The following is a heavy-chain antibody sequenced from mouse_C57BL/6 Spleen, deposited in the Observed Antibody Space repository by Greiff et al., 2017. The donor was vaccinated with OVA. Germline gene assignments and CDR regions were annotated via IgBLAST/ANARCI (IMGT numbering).Heavy chain of an antibody. CDR2: IDPSDSYT. D-gene: IGHD1-1*01. CDR3: SLSYYGSSYVSAY. V-gene: IGHV1-50*01. CDR1: GYTFTSYW. J-gene: IGHJ3*01. Sequence: QVQLQPGAELVKPGASVKLSCKASGYTFTSYWMQWVKQRPGQGLEWIGEIDPSDSYTNYNQKFKGKATLTVDTSSSTAYMQLSSLTSEDSAVYYCSLSYYGSSYVSAYWGQGTLVTVSA.